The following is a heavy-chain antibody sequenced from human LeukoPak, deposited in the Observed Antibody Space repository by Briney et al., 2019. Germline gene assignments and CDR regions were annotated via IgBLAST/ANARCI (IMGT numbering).Heavy chain of an antibody. J-gene: IGHJ4*02. CDR3: ARLYSGSYDY. D-gene: IGHD1-26*01. CDR1: GGSFSGYY. V-gene: IGHV4-34*01. CDR2: INHSGST. Sequence: SETLSLTCAVYGGSFSGYYWSWIRQPPGKGLEWIGEINHSGSTNYNPSLKSRVTISVDTSKNQFSLKLSSVTAADTAVYSCARLYSGSYDYWGQGTLVTVSS.